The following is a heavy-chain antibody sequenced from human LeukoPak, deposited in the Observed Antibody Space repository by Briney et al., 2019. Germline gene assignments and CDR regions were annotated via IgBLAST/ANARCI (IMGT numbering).Heavy chain of an antibody. J-gene: IGHJ4*02. CDR3: ARRWPHSSGYYLFDY. D-gene: IGHD3-22*01. CDR1: GYTFTCYG. Sequence: ASVKVSCKASGYTFTCYGISWVRQAPGQGLEWMGWISAYNGNTNYAQKFQGRVTITTDDSTSTGYMELSSLRSEDTAVYYCARRWPHSSGYYLFDYWGQGTLVTVSS. V-gene: IGHV1-18*01. CDR2: ISAYNGNT.